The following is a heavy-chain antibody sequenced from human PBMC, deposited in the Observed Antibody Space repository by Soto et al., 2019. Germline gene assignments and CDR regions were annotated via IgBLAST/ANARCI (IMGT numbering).Heavy chain of an antibody. D-gene: IGHD4-17*01. CDR1: GFTFSSYA. Sequence: EVQLLESGGGLVQPGGSLRLSCAASGFTFSSYAMSWVRQAPGKGLECVSAISGSGGTTYTYYADSVKGRFTISRDNSQNTLYLHMNSLRAEDTAVYYCAKGRDYGGNYRDYWGQGTLVTVSS. J-gene: IGHJ4*02. V-gene: IGHV3-23*01. CDR3: AKGRDYGGNYRDY. CDR2: ISGSGGTTYT.